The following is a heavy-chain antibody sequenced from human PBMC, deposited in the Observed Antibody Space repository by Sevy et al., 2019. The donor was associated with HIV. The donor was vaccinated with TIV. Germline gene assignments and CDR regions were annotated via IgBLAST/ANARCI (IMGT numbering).Heavy chain of an antibody. J-gene: IGHJ6*01. CDR1: GVSITTHS. D-gene: IGHD3-10*01. CDR3: ARDMDNFYGMDV. V-gene: IGHV4-59*11. CDR2: IYYNGNP. Sequence: SETLSLTCAVSGVSITTHSWSWIRQPPGKGLEYIGYIYYNGNPNYNPSFQSRVTIAGDTSMNQLSLKLTSVTAADTAVYYCARDMDNFYGMDVWGQGTTVTVSS.